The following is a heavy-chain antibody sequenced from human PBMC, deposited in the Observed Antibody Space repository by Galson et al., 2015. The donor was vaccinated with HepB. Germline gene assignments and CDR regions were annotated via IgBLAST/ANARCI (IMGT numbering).Heavy chain of an antibody. D-gene: IGHD3-22*01. CDR3: ASHTSGYSYFDY. CDR2: ISSSSTTI. Sequence: SLRLSCAASGFTFNSYSMNWVRQAPGKGLEWISYISSSSTTIYYADSVKGRFTISRDNAKNSLYLQMNSLRDEDTAVYYCASHTSGYSYFDYWGQGTLVTVSS. J-gene: IGHJ4*02. CDR1: GFTFNSYS. V-gene: IGHV3-48*02.